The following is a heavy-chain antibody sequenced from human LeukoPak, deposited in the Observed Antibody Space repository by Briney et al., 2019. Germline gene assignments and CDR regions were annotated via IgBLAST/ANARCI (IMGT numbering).Heavy chain of an antibody. J-gene: IGHJ4*02. CDR2: IYTSGST. V-gene: IGHV4-4*07. CDR1: GGSISSYY. Sequence: PSETLSLTCTVSGGSISSYYWSWIRQPAGKGLEWIGRIYTSGSTNYNPSLKSRVTMSVDTSKNQFSLKLSSVTAADTAAYYCAREGSVLRYFDWLPPYYFDYWGQGTLVTVSS. D-gene: IGHD3-9*01. CDR3: AREGSVLRYFDWLPPYYFDY.